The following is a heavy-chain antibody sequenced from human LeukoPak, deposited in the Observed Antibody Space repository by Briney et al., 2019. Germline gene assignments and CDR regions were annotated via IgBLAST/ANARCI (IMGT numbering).Heavy chain of an antibody. CDR3: ARAYYDYVWGS. CDR2: IYYSGST. Sequence: SETLSLTCTVSGYSISSSYYWSWIRQPPGKGLEWIGYIYYSGSTNYNPSLKSRVTISVDTSKNQFSLKLSSVTAADTAVYYCARAYYDYVWGSWGQGTLVTVSS. D-gene: IGHD3-16*01. J-gene: IGHJ4*02. V-gene: IGHV4-61*01. CDR1: GYSISSSYY.